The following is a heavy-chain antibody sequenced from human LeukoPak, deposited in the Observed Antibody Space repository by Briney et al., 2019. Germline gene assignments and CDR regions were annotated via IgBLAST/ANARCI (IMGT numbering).Heavy chain of an antibody. CDR1: GFSFSHYS. CDR2: IGVGGRPT. Sequence: PGGSLRLSCAASGFSFSHYSMTWARQASGKGLEWISYIGVGGRPTNYAGSVKGRFTIPRDNSKDTLYLQMNSLRAEDTAVYYCARGGDVLRFLESPTLDYWGQGTLVTVSS. J-gene: IGHJ4*02. D-gene: IGHD3-3*01. CDR3: ARGGDVLRFLESPTLDY. V-gene: IGHV3-23*01.